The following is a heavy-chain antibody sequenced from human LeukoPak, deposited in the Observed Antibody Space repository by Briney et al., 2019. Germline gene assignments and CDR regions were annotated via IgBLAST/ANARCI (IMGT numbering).Heavy chain of an antibody. V-gene: IGHV1-8*01. Sequence: ASVKVSCKASGYTFTSYYINWVRQATGQGLEWMGWMNPNSGNTGYAQKFQGRVTMTRNTSISTAYMELSSLRSEDTAVYYCARGFTYYYDSSGYLPDYWGQGTLVTVSS. J-gene: IGHJ4*02. CDR3: ARGFTYYYDSSGYLPDY. CDR1: GYTFTSYY. D-gene: IGHD3-22*01. CDR2: MNPNSGNT.